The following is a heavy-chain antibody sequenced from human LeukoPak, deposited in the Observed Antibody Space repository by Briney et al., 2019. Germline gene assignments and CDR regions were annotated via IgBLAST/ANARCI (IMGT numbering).Heavy chain of an antibody. Sequence: ASVKVSCKASGYTFTNYAMNWVRQAPGQGLEWMGWINTNTGNPTYAQGFTGRFVFSLDTSVSTAYLQISSLKAEDTAVYYCARVGAPPYYDFWSGFDYWGQGTLVTVSS. J-gene: IGHJ4*02. D-gene: IGHD3-3*01. V-gene: IGHV7-4-1*02. CDR3: ARVGAPPYYDFWSGFDY. CDR2: INTNTGNP. CDR1: GYTFTNYA.